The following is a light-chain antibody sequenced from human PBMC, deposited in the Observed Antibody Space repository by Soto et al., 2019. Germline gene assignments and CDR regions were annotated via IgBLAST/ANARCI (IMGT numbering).Light chain of an antibody. Sequence: EIVLTQSPGTRSLSQGERATLSCRASQSVSSSYLAWYQQNPGQAPRLLSYGASSRATGIPDRFIGSESGTDFALTLSRVEPQDFAVYSCQQYGSSPPWTFGQGTTVQIK. J-gene: IGKJ1*01. CDR1: QSVSSSY. CDR2: GAS. V-gene: IGKV3-20*01. CDR3: QQYGSSPPWT.